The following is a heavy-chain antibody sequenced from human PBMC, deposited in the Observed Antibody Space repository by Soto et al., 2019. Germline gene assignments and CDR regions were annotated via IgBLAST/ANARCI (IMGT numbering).Heavy chain of an antibody. Sequence: QVQLQQWGAGLLKPSETLSLTCAVYGGSFSGYYWSWIRQPPGKGLEWIGESNHSGSTNYTPSLKCRVTISVAASKDQFSGTLTSVTASLATVEHWAGEAGDNYAFAIWGRGKIDTVSS. CDR2: SNHSGST. CDR3: AGEAGDNYAFAI. D-gene: IGHD2-21*02. CDR1: GGSFSGYY. J-gene: IGHJ3*02. V-gene: IGHV4-34*01.